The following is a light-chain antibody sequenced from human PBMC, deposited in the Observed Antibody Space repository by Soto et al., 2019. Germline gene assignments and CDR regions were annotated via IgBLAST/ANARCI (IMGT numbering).Light chain of an antibody. V-gene: IGKV1-5*01. CDR2: DAS. CDR1: QSISSW. Sequence: DIQMTQTPSTLSASVGDRVTITCRASQSISSWLAWYQQKPGKDPKVLIYDASNLESGVQSRFSGSGSGTEFILTISSLQPDDFSTYYCQHYGGMWTFGQGTKVDIK. CDR3: QHYGGMWT. J-gene: IGKJ1*01.